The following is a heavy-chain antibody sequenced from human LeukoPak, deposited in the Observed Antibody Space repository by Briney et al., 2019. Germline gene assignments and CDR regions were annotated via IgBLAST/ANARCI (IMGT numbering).Heavy chain of an antibody. Sequence: GGSLRLSCAASGFTFRKYWMAWVRQAPGRGLEWVATIAANGNDKDYEDALQGRFTISRDNARNSLSLRIDSLRAEDTAQYYCAREVFFQFDNWGQGALVTVS. CDR3: AREVFFQFDN. CDR1: GFTFRKYW. J-gene: IGHJ4*02. V-gene: IGHV3-7*03. CDR2: IAANGNDK.